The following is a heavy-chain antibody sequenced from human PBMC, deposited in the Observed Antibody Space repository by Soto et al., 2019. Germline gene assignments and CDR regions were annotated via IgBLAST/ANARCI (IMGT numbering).Heavy chain of an antibody. V-gene: IGHV3-23*01. CDR2: ISGNGDST. CDR1: GFTFSSYA. CDR3: AKRADGHYFDF. J-gene: IGHJ4*02. Sequence: EVQLLESGGGLVQPGGSLRLSCAASGFTFSSYAMSWVRQAPGKGLEWVSVISGNGDSTYYADSVKGRFTISRDNSKNTLYLQMNSLSAEDTAVYYCAKRADGHYFDFWGQGTLVTVSS.